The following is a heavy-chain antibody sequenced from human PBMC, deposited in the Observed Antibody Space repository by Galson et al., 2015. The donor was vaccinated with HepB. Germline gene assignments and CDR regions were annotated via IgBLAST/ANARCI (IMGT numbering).Heavy chain of an antibody. J-gene: IGHJ5*02. CDR1: GDSVSSASAT. CDR2: TYYRSKWST. V-gene: IGHV6-1*01. CDR3: ARGDIDLAA. Sequence: CAISGDSVSSASATWHWIRQSPSGGLEWPGKTYYRSKWSTNYAMSVKSRISINADTSKNQFSLQLKSVTPEDTAVYFCARGDIDLAAWGQGAQVTISS. D-gene: IGHD5-12*01.